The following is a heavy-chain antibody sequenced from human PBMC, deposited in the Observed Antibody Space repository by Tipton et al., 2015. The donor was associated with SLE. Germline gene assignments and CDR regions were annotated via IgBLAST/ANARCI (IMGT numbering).Heavy chain of an antibody. D-gene: IGHD3-3*01. CDR2: IYTSAST. Sequence: GLVKPSETLSLTCAVSGGSISSHYWSWIRQSPGTGLEWIGRIYTSASTIYNPSLKSRVTLSSATSKNQCSLRVRSVTAADTAVYYCARDRFWNGCLEYWGQGALGSVSS. J-gene: IGHJ4*02. CDR1: GGSISSHY. CDR3: ARDRFWNGCLEY. V-gene: IGHV4-4*07.